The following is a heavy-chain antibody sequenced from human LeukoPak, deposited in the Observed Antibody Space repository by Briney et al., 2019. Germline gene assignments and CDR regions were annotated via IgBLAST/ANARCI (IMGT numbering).Heavy chain of an antibody. CDR2: IRYDGSNK. CDR3: ARSRPNSSGWYGDASDI. J-gene: IGHJ3*02. CDR1: GFTFSSYG. V-gene: IGHV3-30*02. Sequence: GGSLRLSCAASGFTFSSYGMHWVRQAPGKGLEWVAFIRYDGSNKYYADSVKGRFTISRDNTKNSVYLQMSSLRADDTAVYYCARSRPNSSGWYGDASDIWGQGTLVTVSS. D-gene: IGHD6-19*01.